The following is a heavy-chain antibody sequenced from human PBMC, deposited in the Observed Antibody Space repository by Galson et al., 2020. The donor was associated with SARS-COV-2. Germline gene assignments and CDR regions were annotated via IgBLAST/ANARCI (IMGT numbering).Heavy chain of an antibody. D-gene: IGHD2-2*01. J-gene: IGHJ6*02. CDR2: IYYSGST. CDR3: GNGYQLPYYGMDV. CDR1: GGSISSSSYY. Sequence: SETLSLTCTVSGGSISSSSYYWGWIRQPPGKGLEWIGSIYYSGSTYYNPSLKSRVTISVDTSKNQFSLKLSSVTAADTAVYYCGNGYQLPYYGMDVWGQGTTVTVSS. V-gene: IGHV4-39*07.